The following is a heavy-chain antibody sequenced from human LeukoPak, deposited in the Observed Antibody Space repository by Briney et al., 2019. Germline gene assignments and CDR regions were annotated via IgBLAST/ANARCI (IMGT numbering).Heavy chain of an antibody. J-gene: IGHJ3*02. D-gene: IGHD5-18*01. CDR2: IYTSGST. V-gene: IGHV4-61*02. Sequence: SETLSLTCTVSGGSISSGSYYWSWIRQPAGKGLEWIGRIYTSGSTNYNHSLKSRVTISVDTSKNQFSLKLSSVTAADTAVYYCARESPSGYSYGYGALGIWGQGTMVTVSS. CDR3: ARESPSGYSYGYGALGI. CDR1: GGSISSGSYY.